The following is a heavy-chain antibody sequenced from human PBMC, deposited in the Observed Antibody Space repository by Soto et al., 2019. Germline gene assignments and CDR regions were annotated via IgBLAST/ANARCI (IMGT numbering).Heavy chain of an antibody. CDR2: ISYDGSNK. Sequence: PGGPLRLSCAASGFTFSSYGMHWVRQAPGKGLEWVAVISYDGSNKYYAGSVKGRFTISRDNSKNTLSLQMNSLRAEDTAVYYCAKDLVSRTGIVLVPAANCPDYWGQGTLVTVSS. CDR3: AKDLVSRTGIVLVPAANCPDY. D-gene: IGHD2-2*01. J-gene: IGHJ4*02. CDR1: GFTFSSYG. V-gene: IGHV3-30*18.